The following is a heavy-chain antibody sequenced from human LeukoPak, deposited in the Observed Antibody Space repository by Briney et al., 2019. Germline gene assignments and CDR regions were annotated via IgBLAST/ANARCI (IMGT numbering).Heavy chain of an antibody. CDR2: IWYDGSKK. D-gene: IGHD6-19*01. CDR3: ARDHSGWYVDY. J-gene: IGHJ4*02. V-gene: IGHV3-33*01. CDR1: GFTLSRNG. Sequence: GGSLRLSCAASGFTLSRNGMHWVRQAPGKGLEWVGDIWYDGSKKYYADSVKGRFTISRDISKNTVYLQMDSLRAEDTAVYYCARDHSGWYVDYWGQETLVTVSS.